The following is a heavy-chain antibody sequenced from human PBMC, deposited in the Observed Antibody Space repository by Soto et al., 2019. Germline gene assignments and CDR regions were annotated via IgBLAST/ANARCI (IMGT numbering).Heavy chain of an antibody. CDR1: GFTFSSYA. V-gene: IGHV3-23*01. CDR3: ANPYYDFWSGYLNGMDV. D-gene: IGHD3-3*01. CDR2: ISGSGGST. Sequence: GGSLRLSCAASGFTFSSYAMSWVRQAPGKGLEWVSAISGSGGSTYYADSVKGRFTISRDNSKNPLYLQMNSLRTEDTAVYYCANPYYDFWSGYLNGMDVWGQGTTVTVSS. J-gene: IGHJ6*02.